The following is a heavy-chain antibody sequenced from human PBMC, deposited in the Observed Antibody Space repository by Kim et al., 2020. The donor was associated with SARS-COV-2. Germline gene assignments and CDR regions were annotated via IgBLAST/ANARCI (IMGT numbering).Heavy chain of an antibody. D-gene: IGHD3-3*01. Sequence: SETLSLTCTVSGGSISSSSYYWGWIRQPPGKGLEWIGSIYYSGSTYYNPSLKSRVTISVDTSKNQFSLKLSSVTAADTAVYYCARLDYDFWSGYSSDQNQFDYWGQGTLVTVSS. J-gene: IGHJ4*02. V-gene: IGHV4-39*01. CDR3: ARLDYDFWSGYSSDQNQFDY. CDR2: IYYSGST. CDR1: GGSISSSSYY.